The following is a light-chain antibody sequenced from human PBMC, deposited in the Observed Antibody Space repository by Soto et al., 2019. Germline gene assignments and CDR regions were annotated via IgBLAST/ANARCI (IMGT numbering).Light chain of an antibody. CDR3: TSYTSSSTYV. CDR1: SSDVGGYNY. V-gene: IGLV2-14*03. Sequence: QSVLTQPASVSGSPGQSITISCTGTSSDVGGYNYVSWYQQHPDKAPKFMIYDVSSRPSGVSNRFSGSKSGNTASLTISGLQAEDEADYYCTSYTSSSTYVFGTGTKLTVL. J-gene: IGLJ1*01. CDR2: DVS.